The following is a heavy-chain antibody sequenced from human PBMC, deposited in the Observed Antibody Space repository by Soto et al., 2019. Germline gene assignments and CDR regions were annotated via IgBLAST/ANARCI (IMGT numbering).Heavy chain of an antibody. D-gene: IGHD4-17*01. J-gene: IGHJ4*02. V-gene: IGHV1-18*01. CDR2: ISGYNGNT. CDR1: GYTFINYG. Sequence: QVQLVQSGAEVKNPGASVKVSCKASGYTFINYGITWARQAPGQELEWMGWISGYNGNTKYPQRVQGRVTMTTDTSTSTAYMELWSLKSDDTAVYYCARAMGVNDNGDYVDYWGQGTLVTVSS. CDR3: ARAMGVNDNGDYVDY.